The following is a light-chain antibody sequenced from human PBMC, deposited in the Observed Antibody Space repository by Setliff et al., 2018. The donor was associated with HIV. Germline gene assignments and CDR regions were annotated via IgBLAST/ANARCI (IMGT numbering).Light chain of an antibody. Sequence: SALTQPASVSGSPGQSITIPCTGTSSDIGRYNSVSWYQQHPGKPPKLIIYDVSNRPSGVSNRFSGFKSGNTASLIISGLQAEDEADYYCSSFGRNSLFVFGSGTKVTVL. CDR2: DVS. CDR3: SSFGRNSLFV. CDR1: SSDIGRYNS. J-gene: IGLJ1*01. V-gene: IGLV2-14*03.